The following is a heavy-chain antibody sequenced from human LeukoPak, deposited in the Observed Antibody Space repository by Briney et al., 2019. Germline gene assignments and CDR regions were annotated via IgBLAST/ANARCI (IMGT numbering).Heavy chain of an antibody. Sequence: SETLSLTCAVYGGSFSGYYWSWIRQPPGKGLEWIGEINHSGSTNYNPPLKSRVTISVDTSKNQFSLKLSSVTAADTAVYHCARRGNANFFDYWGQGTLAIVSS. CDR2: INHSGST. J-gene: IGHJ4*02. CDR1: GGSFSGYY. V-gene: IGHV4-34*01. CDR3: ARRGNANFFDY.